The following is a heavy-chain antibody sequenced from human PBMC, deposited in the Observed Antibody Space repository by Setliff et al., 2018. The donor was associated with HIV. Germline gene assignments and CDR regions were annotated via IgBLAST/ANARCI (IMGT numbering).Heavy chain of an antibody. CDR3: AREIGDYYDSSGYYPPTDYYYGMDV. CDR1: GYTFTGYY. J-gene: IGHJ6*02. CDR2: ISAYNGNT. V-gene: IGHV1-18*04. D-gene: IGHD3-22*01. Sequence: ASVKVSCKASGYTFTGYYIHWVRQAPGQGLEWMGWISAYNGNTNYAQKLQGRVTMTTDTSTSTAYMELRSLRSDDTAVYYCAREIGDYYDSSGYYPPTDYYYGMDVWGQGTTVTVSS.